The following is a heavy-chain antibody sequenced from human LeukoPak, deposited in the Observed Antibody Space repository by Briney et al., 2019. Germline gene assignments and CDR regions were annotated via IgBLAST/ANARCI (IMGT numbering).Heavy chain of an antibody. Sequence: GGSLRLSCAASGFTVSSNYMSWVRQAPGKGLEWVSAISGSGTTTHYADSVKGRFTISRDNSKNTLYLQMNSLRAEDTAVYYCAKEHAWFGELSYFDYWGQGTLVTVSS. CDR2: ISGSGTTT. CDR1: GFTVSSNY. D-gene: IGHD3-10*01. J-gene: IGHJ4*02. CDR3: AKEHAWFGELSYFDY. V-gene: IGHV3-23*01.